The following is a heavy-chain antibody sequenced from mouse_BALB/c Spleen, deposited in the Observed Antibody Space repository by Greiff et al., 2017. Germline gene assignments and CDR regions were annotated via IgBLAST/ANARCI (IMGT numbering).Heavy chain of an antibody. CDR3: ARGWGAYYWYFDV. CDR1: GFNIKDTY. Sequence: EVQLQQSGAELVKPGASVKLSCTASGFNIKDTYMHWVKQRPEQGLEWIGRIDPANGNTKYDPKFQGKATITADTSSNTAYLQLSSLTSEDTAVYYCARGWGAYYWYFDVWGAGTTVTVSS. V-gene: IGHV14-3*02. CDR2: IDPANGNT. J-gene: IGHJ1*01. D-gene: IGHD6-5*01.